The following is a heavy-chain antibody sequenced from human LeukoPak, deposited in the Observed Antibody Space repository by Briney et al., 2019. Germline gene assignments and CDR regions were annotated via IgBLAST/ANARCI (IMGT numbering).Heavy chain of an antibody. CDR2: INPDSGGT. CDR3: ARGGGTIFGVVYYFEY. J-gene: IGHJ4*02. D-gene: IGHD3-3*01. CDR1: GYTFTYYY. V-gene: IGHV1-2*02. Sequence: ASVKVSCKASGYTFTYYYLYWVRQAPGQGLEWMGWINPDSGGTNYAQKFQGRVTMTRDTSISTAYMELSRLRCDDTAVYYCARGGGTIFGVVYYFEYWGQGSLVSVSS.